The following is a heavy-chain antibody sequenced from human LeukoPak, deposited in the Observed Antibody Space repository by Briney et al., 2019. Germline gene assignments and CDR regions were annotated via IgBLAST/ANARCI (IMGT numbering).Heavy chain of an antibody. CDR2: IYYSGST. V-gene: IGHV4-59*01. D-gene: IGHD2-15*01. J-gene: IGHJ3*02. CDR1: GGSISSYY. CDR3: ARRGLVVVAATRLAFDI. Sequence: SETLSLTCTVSGGSISSYYWSWIRQPPGKGLEWLGYIYYSGSTNYNPSLKSRVTISVDTSKNQFSLKLSSVTAADTAVYYCARRGLVVVAATRLAFDIWGQGTMVTVSS.